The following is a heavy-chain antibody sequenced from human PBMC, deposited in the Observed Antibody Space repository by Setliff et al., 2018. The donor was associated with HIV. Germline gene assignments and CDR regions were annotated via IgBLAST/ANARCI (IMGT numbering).Heavy chain of an antibody. CDR2: IYPSGRT. D-gene: IGHD3-10*01. J-gene: IGHJ4*02. V-gene: IGHV4-30-2*06. CDR3: VREGAGSGSYYFDF. CDR1: GDSMSSGDYS. Sequence: PSETLSLTCAVSGDSMSSGDYSWNWIRQSPGKGLEWIGHIYPSGRTYYNPSLKNRVTMSIDRSKKQFSLNLSSVTAADTALYFCVREGAGSGSYYFDFWGQGILVTVS.